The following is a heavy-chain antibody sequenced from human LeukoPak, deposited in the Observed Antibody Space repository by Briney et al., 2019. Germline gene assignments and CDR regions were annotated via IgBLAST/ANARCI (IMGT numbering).Heavy chain of an antibody. Sequence: SETLSLTCTVSGGSISSSSYYWGWVRQPPGKGLEWIGSIYYSGSTNYNPSLKSRVTISVDTAKNQFSLKVSSVTAADTAVYYCANLLNLDYWGQGTLVTVSS. CDR2: IYYSGST. V-gene: IGHV4-39*07. J-gene: IGHJ4*02. CDR1: GGSISSSSYY. D-gene: IGHD2/OR15-2a*01. CDR3: ANLLNLDY.